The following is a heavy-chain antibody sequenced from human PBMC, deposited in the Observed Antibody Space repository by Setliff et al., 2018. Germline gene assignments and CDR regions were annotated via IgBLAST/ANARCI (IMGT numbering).Heavy chain of an antibody. J-gene: IGHJ4*02. V-gene: IGHV1-69*05. CDR2: IIPMFGTP. D-gene: IGHD3-9*01. CDR1: GDSFNNYA. Sequence: ASVKVSCKASGDSFNNYAISWVRQAPGQGLEWMGGIIPMFGTPAYAQKFQDRVTITTDESTSTAYMELDSLRSEDTAVYYCARQDILTSYYMFDYWGQGTLVTVSS. CDR3: ARQDILTSYYMFDY.